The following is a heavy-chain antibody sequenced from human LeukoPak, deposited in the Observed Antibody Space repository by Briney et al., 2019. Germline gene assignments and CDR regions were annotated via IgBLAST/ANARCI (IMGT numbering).Heavy chain of an antibody. CDR2: IYYSGST. Sequence: PSETLSLTCTVSGGSISSYYWSWIRQPPGKGLEWIGYIYYSGSTNYNPSLKSRVTISVDTSKNQFSLKLSSVTAAGTAVYYCTRVSIHGNSDYWGQGTLVTVSS. CDR3: TRVSIHGNSDY. D-gene: IGHD5-24*01. CDR1: GGSISSYY. J-gene: IGHJ4*02. V-gene: IGHV4-59*01.